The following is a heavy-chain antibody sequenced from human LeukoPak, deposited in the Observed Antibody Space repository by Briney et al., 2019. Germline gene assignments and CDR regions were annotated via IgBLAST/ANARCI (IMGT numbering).Heavy chain of an antibody. CDR1: GFTFSSYW. Sequence: GGSLRLSCAPSGFTFSSYWMSGVRQAPGKGLEWVANIKQDGSEKYYVDSVKGRFTISRDNAKTSLYLQMNSLRAEDTAVYYCARDRRIVRYWGQGTLVTVSS. J-gene: IGHJ4*02. V-gene: IGHV3-7*01. D-gene: IGHD2-8*01. CDR3: ARDRRIVRY. CDR2: IKQDGSEK.